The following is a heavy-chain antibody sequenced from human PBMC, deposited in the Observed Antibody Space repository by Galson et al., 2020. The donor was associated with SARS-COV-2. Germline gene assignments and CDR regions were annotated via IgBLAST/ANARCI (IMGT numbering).Heavy chain of an antibody. V-gene: IGHV3-30*18. Sequence: GGSLRLSCAASGFTFSSYGMHWVRQAPGKGLEWVAAISYDGSNKYYADSVKGRFTISRDNSKNTLYLQMNSLRAEDTAVYYCAKEDGTASYYYGMDVWGQGTTVTVSS. CDR2: ISYDGSNK. CDR1: GFTFSSYG. D-gene: IGHD1-1*01. CDR3: AKEDGTASYYYGMDV. J-gene: IGHJ6*02.